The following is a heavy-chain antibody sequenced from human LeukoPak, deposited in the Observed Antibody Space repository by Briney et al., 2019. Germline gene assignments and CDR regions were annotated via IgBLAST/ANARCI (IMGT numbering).Heavy chain of an antibody. V-gene: IGHV3-33*01. CDR2: IWYDGSKK. CDR1: GFTFSTYG. CDR3: ARAQDYDSSGYVGGFDI. D-gene: IGHD3-22*01. Sequence: GRPLRLSCAASGFTFSTYGMHWVRQAPGKGPEWVAVIWYDGSKKYYADSVKGRFTISRDNSKNTLYLQMNSLRAEDTAVYYCARAQDYDSSGYVGGFDIWGQGTMVTVSS. J-gene: IGHJ3*02.